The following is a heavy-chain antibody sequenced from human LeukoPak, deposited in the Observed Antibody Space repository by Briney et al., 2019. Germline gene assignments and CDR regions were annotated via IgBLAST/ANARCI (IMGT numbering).Heavy chain of an antibody. J-gene: IGHJ6*02. CDR1: GYTFTGYY. V-gene: IGHV1-2*02. D-gene: IGHD4-17*01. CDR2: INPNSGGT. CDR3: ARDRRLGTVTTSHYYYYYGMDV. Sequence: ASVKVSCKASGYTFTGYYMHWVRQAPGQGLEWMGWINPNSGGTNYAQKFQGRVTMTRDTSISTAYMELSRLRSDDTAVYYCARDRRLGTVTTSHYYYYYGMDVWGQGTTVTVSS.